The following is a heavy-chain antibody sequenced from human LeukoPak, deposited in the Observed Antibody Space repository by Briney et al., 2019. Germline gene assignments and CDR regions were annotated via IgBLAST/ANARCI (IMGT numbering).Heavy chain of an antibody. D-gene: IGHD3-16*01. J-gene: IGHJ5*02. CDR3: ARGVWGDGLYWFDP. Sequence: ASVKVSCKASGYTFTSYDINWVRQATGQGLEWMGWMNPNSGNTGYAQKFQGRVTMTRNTSISTAYMELSSLRSEDTAVYYSARGVWGDGLYWFDPWGQGTLVTVSS. CDR1: GYTFTSYD. V-gene: IGHV1-8*01. CDR2: MNPNSGNT.